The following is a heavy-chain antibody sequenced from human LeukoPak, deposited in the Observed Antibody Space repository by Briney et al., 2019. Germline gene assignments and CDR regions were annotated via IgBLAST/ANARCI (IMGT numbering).Heavy chain of an antibody. CDR1: GYTFTSYG. Sequence: ASVKVSCKASGYTFTSYGISWVRQAPGQGLEWMGWVSAYNGNTNYAQKLQGRVTMTTDTSTSTAYMELRSLRSDDTAVYYCARDQGLENYYGSGSHSYYYYYMDVWGKGTTVTISS. V-gene: IGHV1-18*01. D-gene: IGHD3-10*01. CDR2: VSAYNGNT. CDR3: ARDQGLENYYGSGSHSYYYYYMDV. J-gene: IGHJ6*03.